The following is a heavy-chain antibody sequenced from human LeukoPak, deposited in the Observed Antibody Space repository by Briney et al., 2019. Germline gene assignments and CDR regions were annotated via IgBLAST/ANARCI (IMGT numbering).Heavy chain of an antibody. V-gene: IGHV1-2*02. D-gene: IGHD3-10*01. CDR2: TNPNSGGT. CDR3: ANLVSTMIRGVTSPFDH. Sequence: ASVKVSCKASGYTFTAYYIYWERQAAGQVLEWMDWTNPNSGGTNYAQKFQGRVIMTRDTSISTVFMELTRLRSDDTAFYYCANLVSTMIRGVTSPFDHWGQGTLVTVSS. J-gene: IGHJ4*02. CDR1: GYTFTAYY.